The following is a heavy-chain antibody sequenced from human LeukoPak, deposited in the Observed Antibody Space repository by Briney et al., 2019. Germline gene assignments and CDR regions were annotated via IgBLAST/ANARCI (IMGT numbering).Heavy chain of an antibody. CDR2: MSYDGSNK. J-gene: IGHJ6*02. CDR1: GFTFSLYG. Sequence: PGGSLRLSCAASGFTFSLYGMHWVRQAPGKGLEWVALMSYDGSNKFYAESVTDRFTISRDNSKNTLYLQMNSLRAEDTAVYYCARGFDAESIVVVPAAMDYYYYGMDVWGQGTTVTVSS. V-gene: IGHV3-30*03. CDR3: ARGFDAESIVVVPAAMDYYYYGMDV. D-gene: IGHD2-2*01.